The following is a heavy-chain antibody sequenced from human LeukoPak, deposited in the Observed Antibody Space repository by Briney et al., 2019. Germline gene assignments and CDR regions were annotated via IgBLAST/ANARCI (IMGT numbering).Heavy chain of an antibody. CDR1: GGSFSGYY. CDR2: IYYSGST. D-gene: IGHD2-15*01. J-gene: IGHJ4*02. V-gene: IGHV4-31*11. CDR3: ARDRGYCSGGSCHHFDY. Sequence: SETLSLTCAVYGGSFSGYYWSWIRQHPGKGLEWIGYIYYSGSTYYNPSLKSRVTISVDTSKNQFSLKLSSVTAADTAVYYCARDRGYCSGGSCHHFDYWGQGTLVTVSS.